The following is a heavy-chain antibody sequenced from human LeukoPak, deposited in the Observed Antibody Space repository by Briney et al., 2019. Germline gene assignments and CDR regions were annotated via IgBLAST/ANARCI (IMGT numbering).Heavy chain of an antibody. D-gene: IGHD3-22*01. V-gene: IGHV4-4*07. CDR2: IYPSGST. CDR1: GGSISSYF. Sequence: SETLSLTCTVSGGSISSYFWSWIRQPAGKGLEWIGRIYPSGSTNYNPSLKSRVTMSADTSKNQFSLKLSSVTAADTDVYYCAKGDLYDISGYPDYWGQGTLVTVSS. CDR3: AKGDLYDISGYPDY. J-gene: IGHJ4*02.